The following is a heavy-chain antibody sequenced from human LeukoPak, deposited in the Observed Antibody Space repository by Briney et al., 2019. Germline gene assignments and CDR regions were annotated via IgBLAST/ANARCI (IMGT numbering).Heavy chain of an antibody. CDR3: ATPPVWFGEFMSGNSILGYFQD. Sequence: ASVKVSCKLSGHTLTELSIHWVRQAPGKGLEWMGGFDTQEGETIFAQNFQGRVTMTEDTSSDTAYMELSSLTSEDTAVYYCATPPVWFGEFMSGNSILGYFQDWGQGTLVTVSS. J-gene: IGHJ1*01. CDR2: FDTQEGET. D-gene: IGHD3-10*01. V-gene: IGHV1-24*01. CDR1: GHTLTELS.